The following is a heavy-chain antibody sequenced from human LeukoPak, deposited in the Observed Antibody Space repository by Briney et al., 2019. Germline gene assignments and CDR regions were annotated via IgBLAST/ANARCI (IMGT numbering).Heavy chain of an antibody. J-gene: IGHJ4*02. D-gene: IGHD5-24*01. V-gene: IGHV3-64*01. Sequence: GGSLRLSCAPSGFTFSSYAMHWVRQAPGKGLEYVSAISSNGGSTYYANSVKGRFTISRDNSKNTLYLQMGSLRAEDMAVYYCARGEPRDGYNDYWGQGTLVTVSS. CDR3: ARGEPRDGYNDY. CDR1: GFTFSSYA. CDR2: ISSNGGST.